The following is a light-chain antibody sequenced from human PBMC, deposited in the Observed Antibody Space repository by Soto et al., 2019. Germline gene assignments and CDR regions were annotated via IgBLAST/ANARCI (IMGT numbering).Light chain of an antibody. V-gene: IGKV1-6*01. J-gene: IGKJ1*01. CDR2: AAS. Sequence: MQMTPSPSSVSASLGDRVTIXXRASQGIRKDLGWYQVKPGKAPKLXIFAASNLQSGVPSRFSGSASGTDFTLTISSLQPEDFATYYCLQDYNYPRTFGQGTKVDIK. CDR1: QGIRKD. CDR3: LQDYNYPRT.